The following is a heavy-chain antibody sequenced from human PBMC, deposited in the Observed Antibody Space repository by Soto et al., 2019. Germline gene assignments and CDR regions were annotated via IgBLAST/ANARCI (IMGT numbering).Heavy chain of an antibody. CDR3: AKSNRGAYDTPDF. CDR2: ISYDGRNK. J-gene: IGHJ4*02. CDR1: GFSLNDYG. V-gene: IGHV3-30*18. D-gene: IGHD3-22*01. Sequence: QVQLVESGGGVVQPGRSLRLSCAASGFSLNDYGMHWVRQPPGKGPEWVAVISYDGRNKYYTDSVRGRFTISRDISKGTLYLQMNSLRPDDTAVYYCAKSNRGAYDTPDFWGQGTLVTVSP.